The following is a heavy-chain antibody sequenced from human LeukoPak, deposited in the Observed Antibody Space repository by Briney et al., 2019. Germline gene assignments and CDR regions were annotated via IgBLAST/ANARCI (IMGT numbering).Heavy chain of an antibody. CDR2: IYTSGST. Sequence: PSQTLSLTCTVSGGSISSGSYYWGWIRQPAGKGLEWIGRIYTSGSTNYNPSLKCRVTISVDTSKNQFSLKLSSVTAADTAVYYCARVRIAVAGNYYYYYGMDVWGQGTTVTVSS. CDR1: GGSISSGSYY. CDR3: ARVRIAVAGNYYYYYGMDV. J-gene: IGHJ6*02. V-gene: IGHV4-61*02. D-gene: IGHD6-19*01.